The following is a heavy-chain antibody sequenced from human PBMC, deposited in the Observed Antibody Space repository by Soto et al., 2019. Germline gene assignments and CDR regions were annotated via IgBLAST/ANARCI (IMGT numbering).Heavy chain of an antibody. CDR1: GGSISSGDYY. Sequence: SETLSLTCTVSGGSISSGDYYWCWIRQPPGKGLEWIGYIYYSGSTYYNPSLKSRVTISVDTSKNQFSLKLSSVTAADTAVYYCARIDNRGVDQNFDYWGQGTLVTVSS. V-gene: IGHV4-30-4*01. D-gene: IGHD1-20*01. CDR3: ARIDNRGVDQNFDY. CDR2: IYYSGST. J-gene: IGHJ4*02.